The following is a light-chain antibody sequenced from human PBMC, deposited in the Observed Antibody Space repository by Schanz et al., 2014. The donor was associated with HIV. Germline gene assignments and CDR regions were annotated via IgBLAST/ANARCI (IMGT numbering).Light chain of an antibody. J-gene: IGLJ2*01. CDR1: ALNIGHSS. V-gene: IGLV1-51*01. CDR2: DNN. Sequence: QSVLTQPPSVSAAPGQRVTISCSGSALNIGHSSVSWYQQFPGTAPKLLIYDNNKRPSGIPDRFSASKSGTSATLGITGLQAGDEADYYCGTWDSSLSAHVVFGGGTKLTVL. CDR3: GTWDSSLSAHVV.